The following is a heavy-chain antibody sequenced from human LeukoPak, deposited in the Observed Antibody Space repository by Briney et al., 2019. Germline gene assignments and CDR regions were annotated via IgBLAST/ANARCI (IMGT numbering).Heavy chain of an antibody. V-gene: IGHV4-39*01. Sequence: SETLSLTCTVSGGSISSSSYYWGWIRQPAGKGLEWIGSIYYSGSTYYNPSLKSRVTISVDTSKNQFSLKLSSVTAADTAVYYRARHVIVVVPAIEFDYWGQGTLVTVSS. CDR2: IYYSGST. J-gene: IGHJ4*02. CDR1: GGSISSSSYY. CDR3: ARHVIVVVPAIEFDY. D-gene: IGHD2-2*01.